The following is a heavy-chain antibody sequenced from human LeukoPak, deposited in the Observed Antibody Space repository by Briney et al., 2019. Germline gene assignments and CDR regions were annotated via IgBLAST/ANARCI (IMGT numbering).Heavy chain of an antibody. J-gene: IGHJ4*02. CDR1: GDSINNYF. D-gene: IGHD1-1*01. V-gene: IGHV4-4*07. CDR3: ARDANARAWDY. CDR2: IYSSGTT. Sequence: PSETLSLTCTVSGDSINNYFWTWIRQPAGKGLGWIGRIYSSGTTNYNPSLKSRLIMSVDTSKNQFSLNLSSVTAADTAAYYCARDANARAWDYWGQGILVTVSS.